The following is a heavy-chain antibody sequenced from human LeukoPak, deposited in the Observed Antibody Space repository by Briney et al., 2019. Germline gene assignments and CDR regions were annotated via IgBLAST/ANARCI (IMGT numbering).Heavy chain of an antibody. CDR1: GFTFSNYA. CDR2: ISGSGGST. D-gene: IGHD1-26*01. CDR3: AKGPDSGSYSVDY. J-gene: IGHJ4*02. Sequence: GGSLRLSCAASGFTFSNYAMNWVRQAPGKGLEWVSAISGSGGSTYYADSVKGRFTISRDNSKNTLYLQMNSLRAEDTAVYYCAKGPDSGSYSVDYWGQGTLVTVSS. V-gene: IGHV3-23*01.